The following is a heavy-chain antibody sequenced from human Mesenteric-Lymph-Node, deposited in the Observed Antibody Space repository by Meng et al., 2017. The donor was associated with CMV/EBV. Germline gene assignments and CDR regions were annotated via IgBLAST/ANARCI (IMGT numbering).Heavy chain of an antibody. D-gene: IGHD2-2*01. Sequence: GGSLRLSCAASGFTFSSYWMSWVRQAPGKGLEWVANIKQDGSEKYYVDSVKGRFTISRDNAKNSLYLQMNSLRAEDTAVYYCARDRKFHQLRYYYYGMDVWGQGTTVTVSS. CDR2: IKQDGSEK. J-gene: IGHJ6*02. CDR3: ARDRKFHQLRYYYYGMDV. CDR1: GFTFSSYW. V-gene: IGHV3-7*01.